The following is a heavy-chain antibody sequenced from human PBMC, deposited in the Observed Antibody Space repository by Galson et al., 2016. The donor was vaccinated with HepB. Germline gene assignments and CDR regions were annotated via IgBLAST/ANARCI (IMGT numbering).Heavy chain of an antibody. CDR1: GGSISSYY. J-gene: IGHJ3*02. V-gene: IGHV4-59*01. CDR2: IYYSGST. CDR3: ARASPRDSSGWYPDAFEI. Sequence: ETLSLTCTVSGGSISSYYWSWIRQPPGKGLEWIGYIYYSGSTNYNPSLKSRVTISVDTSKNQFSLKLSSVTAADTAVYYCARASPRDSSGWYPDAFEIWGQGTMVTVSS. D-gene: IGHD6-19*01.